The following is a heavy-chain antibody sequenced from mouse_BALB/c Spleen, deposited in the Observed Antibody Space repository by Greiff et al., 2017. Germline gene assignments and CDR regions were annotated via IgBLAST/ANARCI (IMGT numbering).Heavy chain of an antibody. Sequence: VQLQQSGAELVRSGASVKLSCTASGFNIKDYYMHWVKQRPEQGLEWIGRIDPANGNTKYDPKFQGKATITADTSSNTAYLQLSSLTSEDTAVYYCARSDYDYEQFAYWGQGTLVTVSA. CDR2: IDPANGNT. CDR3: ARSDYDYEQFAY. D-gene: IGHD2-4*01. J-gene: IGHJ3*01. CDR1: GFNIKDYY. V-gene: IGHV14-3*02.